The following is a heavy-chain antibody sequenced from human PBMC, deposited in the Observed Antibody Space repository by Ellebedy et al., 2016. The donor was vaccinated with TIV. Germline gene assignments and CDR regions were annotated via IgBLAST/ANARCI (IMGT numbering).Heavy chain of an antibody. D-gene: IGHD1-26*01. CDR3: ARDRGYSGSYYHFAN. Sequence: GESLKISCAASGFTFSSYAMHWVRQAPGKGLEWLAVISSDGIDKYYADSVKGRFTISRGNSKNTLYLQMNSLRVEDTAVYYCARDRGYSGSYYHFANWGQGTLVTVSS. CDR2: ISSDGIDK. V-gene: IGHV3-30*04. J-gene: IGHJ4*02. CDR1: GFTFSSYA.